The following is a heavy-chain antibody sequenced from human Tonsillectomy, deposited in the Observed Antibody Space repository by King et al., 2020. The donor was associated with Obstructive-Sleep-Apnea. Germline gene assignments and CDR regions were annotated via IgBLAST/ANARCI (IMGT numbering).Heavy chain of an antibody. CDR3: AREITSGWFGGGGY. J-gene: IGHJ4*02. CDR1: GGTFSSYA. Sequence: QLVQSGAEVKKPGSSVKVSCKASGGTFSSYAINWVRQGRGQGLEWVGGIIPMFGIGKYAERFQGRVTITADTSTTTAYMELSSLRSDDTAVYYCAREITSGWFGGGGYWGQGTLVTVSS. CDR2: IIPMFGIG. D-gene: IGHD3-10*01. V-gene: IGHV1-69*10.